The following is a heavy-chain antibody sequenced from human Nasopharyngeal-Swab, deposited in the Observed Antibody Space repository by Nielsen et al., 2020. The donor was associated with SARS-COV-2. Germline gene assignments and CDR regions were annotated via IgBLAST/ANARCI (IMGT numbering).Heavy chain of an antibody. J-gene: IGHJ6*03. CDR3: GRHGAGTGGNRVYYYYYVNV. Sequence: SATLSLTCAVSGFSISSDNYWPWIRQSSGKGLEWIGSVFHSGSTYYNPPLKSRATISVDTSNNQFSLKLTSVTAADTAVYYCGRHGAGTGGNRVYYYYYVNVWGKGTTVAVSS. D-gene: IGHD1-1*01. CDR2: VFHSGST. V-gene: IGHV4-38-2*01. CDR1: GFSISSDNY.